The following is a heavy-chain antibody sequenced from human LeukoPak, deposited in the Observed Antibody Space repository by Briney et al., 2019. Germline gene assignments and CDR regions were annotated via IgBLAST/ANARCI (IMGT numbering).Heavy chain of an antibody. CDR1: GFTVSLYY. CDR3: ARGWVVATGGFDM. Sequence: GGSLRLSCAASGFTVSLYYMTWVRQAPGKGLEWVSVIYSGGPTYYADSVKGRFTISRDNSKNTVYLQMNSLRGEDTAVYFRARGWVVATGGFDMWGQGTMVTVSS. J-gene: IGHJ3*02. D-gene: IGHD2-8*02. V-gene: IGHV3-53*01. CDR2: IYSGGPT.